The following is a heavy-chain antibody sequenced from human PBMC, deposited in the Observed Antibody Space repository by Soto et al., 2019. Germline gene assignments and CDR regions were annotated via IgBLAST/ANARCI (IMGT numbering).Heavy chain of an antibody. Sequence: EVQLLESGGGLEKPGGSLSLSCAASGFTFSSYGMTWVRQAPGKGLEWVSGISGSGDITVYADSVEGRFTISRDNSKNSLYLQMISLRAGVPAVYYCAKDIYYDWGEGTLVTVSS. CDR3: AKDIYYD. V-gene: IGHV3-23*01. J-gene: IGHJ4*02. CDR1: GFTFSSYG. D-gene: IGHD3-22*01. CDR2: ISGSGDIT.